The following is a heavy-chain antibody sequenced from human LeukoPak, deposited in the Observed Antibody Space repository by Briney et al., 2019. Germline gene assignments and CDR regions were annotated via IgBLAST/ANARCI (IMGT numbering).Heavy chain of an antibody. CDR2: IWYDGSNK. J-gene: IGHJ4*02. CDR1: GFTFSSYG. Sequence: GGSLRLSCAASGFTFSSYGMHWVRQAPGKGLEWVAVIWYDGSNKYYADSVKGRFTISRDKSKNTLYLQMNSLRAEDTAVYYCARAKPGYGSGSYHSLFDYWGQGTLVTVSP. D-gene: IGHD3-10*01. CDR3: ARAKPGYGSGSYHSLFDY. V-gene: IGHV3-33*01.